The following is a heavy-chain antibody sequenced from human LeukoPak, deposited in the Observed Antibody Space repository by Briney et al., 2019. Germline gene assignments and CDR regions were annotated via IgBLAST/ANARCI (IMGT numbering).Heavy chain of an antibody. CDR2: ISAYNGNT. V-gene: IGHV1-18*01. D-gene: IGHD2-15*01. CDR3: ASTTLGYLSFDP. CDR1: GYTFTSYG. J-gene: IGHJ5*02. Sequence: RASVKVSCKASGYTFTSYGISWVRQAPGQGLEWMGWISAYNGNTNYAQKLQGRVTMTTDTSTSTAYMELRSLRSDDTAVYYCASTTLGYLSFDPWGQGTLVTVSS.